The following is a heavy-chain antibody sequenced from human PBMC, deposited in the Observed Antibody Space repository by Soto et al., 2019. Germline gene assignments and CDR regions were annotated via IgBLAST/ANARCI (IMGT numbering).Heavy chain of an antibody. J-gene: IGHJ5*02. CDR1: GGSISSGDYY. CDR3: AREGGWVGWFDP. CDR2: IYYSGST. Sequence: QVQLQESGPGLVKPSQTLSLTCTVSGGSISSGDYYWSWIRQPPGKGLEWIGYIYYSGSTYYNPSLKGRVTISVDTSKNQFCLKLSSVTAADTAVYSCAREGGWVGWFDPWGQGTLVTVSS. V-gene: IGHV4-30-4*01. D-gene: IGHD1-26*01.